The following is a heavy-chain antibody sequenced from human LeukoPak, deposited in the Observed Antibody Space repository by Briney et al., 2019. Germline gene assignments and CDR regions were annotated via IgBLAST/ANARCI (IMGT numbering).Heavy chain of an antibody. CDR1: GPTFSTSG. V-gene: IGHV3-21*06. CDR3: ATETNGRHYDY. D-gene: IGHD1-14*01. Sequence: NPGESLKISCTASGPTFSTSGFNWVRQAPGKGLEWVASIGPTGSDRHHADSIKGRFTISRDNANNFLYLQMNSLRAEDTAVYYCATETNGRHYDYWGQGTLLTVSS. CDR2: IGPTGSDR. J-gene: IGHJ4*02.